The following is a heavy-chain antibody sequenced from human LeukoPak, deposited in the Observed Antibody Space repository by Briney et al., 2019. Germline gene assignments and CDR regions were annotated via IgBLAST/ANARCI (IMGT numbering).Heavy chain of an antibody. V-gene: IGHV5-51*01. Sequence: GESLKISCRCSGCSFINYYIGWVRQMPGKGLEWVGVTYPGGSDTRYSPSFQGQVTISADKSTTTVYLQWSSLKASDTAMYYCARQYSSGWYRHFDYWGQGTLVTVSS. J-gene: IGHJ4*02. D-gene: IGHD6-19*01. CDR1: GCSFINYY. CDR2: TYPGGSDT. CDR3: ARQYSSGWYRHFDY.